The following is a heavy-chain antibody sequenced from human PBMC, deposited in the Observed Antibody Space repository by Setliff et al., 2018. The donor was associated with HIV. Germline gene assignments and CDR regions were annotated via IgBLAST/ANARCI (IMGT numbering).Heavy chain of an antibody. CDR3: ARVYVANIAAAGPYFDY. J-gene: IGHJ4*02. Sequence: PGGSLRRSCAASGFIFSDFYMSWIRQAPGKGLEWVSSITSRSVSTDYADSVKGRFTISRDNANDSLYLQMNTLRAEDTAVYYCARVYVANIAAAGPYFDYWGQGTLVTVSS. V-gene: IGHV3-11*04. CDR2: ITSRSVST. D-gene: IGHD6-13*01. CDR1: GFIFSDFY.